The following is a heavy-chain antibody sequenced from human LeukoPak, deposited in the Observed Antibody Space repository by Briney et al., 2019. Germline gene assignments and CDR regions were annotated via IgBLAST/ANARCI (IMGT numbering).Heavy chain of an antibody. Sequence: PXKGLEGVALTWSDGSNKYYGDSVKDRFTISRDNSKSMLYLHMNSLRVEDTAVYYCARDVTALDSWDQGTLVTVSS. J-gene: IGHJ4*02. V-gene: IGHV3-33*01. CDR2: TWSDGSNK. CDR3: ARDVTALDS. D-gene: IGHD2-2*01.